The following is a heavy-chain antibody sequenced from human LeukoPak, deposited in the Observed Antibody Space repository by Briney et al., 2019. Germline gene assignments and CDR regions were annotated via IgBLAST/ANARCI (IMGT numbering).Heavy chain of an antibody. CDR2: ISAYNGNT. Sequence: ASVTVSCKASGYTFTSYGISLVRQAPGQGLEWMGWISAYNGNTNYAQKLPGRVTMTTDTSTSTAYMELRSVRSDDTGVYYCAREDTAMGWGAFDYWGQGTLVTVSS. J-gene: IGHJ4*02. V-gene: IGHV1-18*01. CDR1: GYTFTSYG. D-gene: IGHD5-18*01. CDR3: AREDTAMGWGAFDY.